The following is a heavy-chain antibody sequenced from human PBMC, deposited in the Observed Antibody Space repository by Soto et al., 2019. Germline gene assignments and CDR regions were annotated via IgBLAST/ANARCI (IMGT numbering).Heavy chain of an antibody. Sequence: ASVKVSCKASGYSFTSLDINWVRQTAGQGLEWMGWMQPSTGRTGYAQKFQGRVTMTRDTSINTAYMELTTLTSDDTAFYYCARGVSAGVDYWGQGTLLIVSS. D-gene: IGHD1-26*01. CDR2: MQPSTGRT. CDR3: ARGVSAGVDY. V-gene: IGHV1-8*01. CDR1: GYSFTSLD. J-gene: IGHJ4*02.